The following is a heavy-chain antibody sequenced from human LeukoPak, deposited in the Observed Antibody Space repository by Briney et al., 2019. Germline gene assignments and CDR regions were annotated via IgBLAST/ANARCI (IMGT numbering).Heavy chain of an antibody. CDR3: ASLTYYDILTGPFDY. CDR2: ISGSGGST. Sequence: GGSLRLSCAASGFTFRSYAMSWVRQAPGKGLEWVSAISGSGGSTYYADSVKGRFTISRDNSKNTLYLQMNSLRAEDTAVYYCASLTYYDILTGPFDYWGQGTLVTVSS. D-gene: IGHD3-9*01. J-gene: IGHJ4*02. CDR1: GFTFRSYA. V-gene: IGHV3-23*01.